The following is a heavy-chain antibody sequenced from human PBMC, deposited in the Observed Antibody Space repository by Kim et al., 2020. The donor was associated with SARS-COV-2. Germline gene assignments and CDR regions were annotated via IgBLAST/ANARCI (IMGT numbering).Heavy chain of an antibody. J-gene: IGHJ4*02. CDR2: ISGSSSDT. CDR3: VRGTRRSDF. CDR1: GFTFSDYY. D-gene: IGHD1-7*01. Sequence: GGSLRLSCAASGFTFSDYYMTWIRQTPGKGLECISYISGSSSDTNYADSVKGRFTISRDNAKNSLFLQMNSLRAEDTAVYYCVRGTRRSDFWGQGTLVTV. V-gene: IGHV3-11*06.